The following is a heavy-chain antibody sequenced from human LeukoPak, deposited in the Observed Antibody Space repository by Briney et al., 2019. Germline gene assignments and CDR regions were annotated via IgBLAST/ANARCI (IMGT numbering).Heavy chain of an antibody. J-gene: IGHJ4*02. CDR2: SRNKANRYTT. V-gene: IGHV3-72*01. CDR3: VRASYYDSTGYVKDNFDY. CDR1: GFTLSDQY. Sequence: GGSLRLSCAASGFTLSDQYIDWVRQAPGKGLEWIGRSRNKANRYTTECAASVKGRVIISRDDSERSLYLQMNRLAAEDTAVYYRVRASYYDSTGYVKDNFDYWGQGTLVAVSS. D-gene: IGHD3-22*01.